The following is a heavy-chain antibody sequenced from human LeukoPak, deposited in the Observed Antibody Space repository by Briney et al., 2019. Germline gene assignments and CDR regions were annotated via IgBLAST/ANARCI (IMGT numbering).Heavy chain of an antibody. CDR2: ISAYNGNT. D-gene: IGHD4-17*01. Sequence: ASVKVSCKASGYTFTSYGISWVRQAPGQGLGWMGWISAYNGNTNYAQKLQGRVTMTTDTSTSTAYMELRSLRSDDTAVYYCAREGDGDYGDYNWFDPWGQGTLVTVSS. CDR3: AREGDGDYGDYNWFDP. J-gene: IGHJ5*02. V-gene: IGHV1-18*01. CDR1: GYTFTSYG.